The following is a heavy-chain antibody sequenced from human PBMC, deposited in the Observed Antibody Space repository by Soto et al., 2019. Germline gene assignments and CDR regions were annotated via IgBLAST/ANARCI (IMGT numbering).Heavy chain of an antibody. V-gene: IGHV3-23*01. D-gene: IGHD2-21*02. CDR2: ISADGAGT. J-gene: IGHJ5*02. Sequence: EVQLLESGGGLVQPGGSLRLSCTASEFTFSNYAMSWVRQAPGKGLEWVSGISADGAGTYYAASVKGRFTISRNNSNNTLCVQMDRLRAEDTAVYYCAKCVVLLTTSGGWCNWFDPWGQGTLVTVSS. CDR3: AKCVVLLTTSGGWCNWFDP. CDR1: EFTFSNYA.